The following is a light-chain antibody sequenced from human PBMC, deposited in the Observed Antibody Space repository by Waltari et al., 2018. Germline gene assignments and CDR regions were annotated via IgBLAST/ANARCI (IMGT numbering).Light chain of an antibody. CDR1: SGHSSNI. V-gene: IGLV4-69*01. CDR2: VNSDGSH. Sequence: QLVLTQSPSASASLGASVKLTCTLDSGHSSNIIAWLQQQPEKGPRYLLKVNSDGSHSKGAEIPDRCSGSSSGPERYLIISSVQSEDEADYYCQTGGHGTWVFGGGTKLTVL. CDR3: QTGGHGTWV. J-gene: IGLJ3*02.